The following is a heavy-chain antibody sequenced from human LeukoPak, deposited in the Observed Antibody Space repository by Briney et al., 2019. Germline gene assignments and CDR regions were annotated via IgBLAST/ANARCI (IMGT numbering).Heavy chain of an antibody. CDR2: ISGSGGST. V-gene: IGHV3-23*01. Sequence: GGSLRLSCAASGLTFSSYAMSWVRQAPGKGLEWVSAISGSGGSTYYADSVKGRFTISRDNSKNTLYLQMNSLRAEDTAVYYCAKEGGTMVRGVITPIDYWGQGTLVTVSS. J-gene: IGHJ4*02. D-gene: IGHD3-10*01. CDR3: AKEGGTMVRGVITPIDY. CDR1: GLTFSSYA.